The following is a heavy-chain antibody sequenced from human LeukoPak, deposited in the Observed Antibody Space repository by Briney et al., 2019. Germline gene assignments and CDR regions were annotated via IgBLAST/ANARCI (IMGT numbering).Heavy chain of an antibody. Sequence: ASVKVSCKASGYTFTGYYMHWVRQAPGRGLEWMGWINPNSGGTNYAQKFQGRVTMTRDASISTAYMELSRLRSDDTAVYYCARGEADYYGSGSYYTIFDYWGQGTLVTVSS. CDR3: ARGEADYYGSGSYYTIFDY. CDR2: INPNSGGT. CDR1: GYTFTGYY. J-gene: IGHJ4*02. V-gene: IGHV1-2*02. D-gene: IGHD3-10*01.